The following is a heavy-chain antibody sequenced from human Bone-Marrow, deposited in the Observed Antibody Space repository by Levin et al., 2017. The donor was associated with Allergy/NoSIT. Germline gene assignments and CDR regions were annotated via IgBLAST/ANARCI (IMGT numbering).Heavy chain of an antibody. CDR1: GYTFTSYG. J-gene: IGHJ4*02. V-gene: IGHV1-18*01. CDR3: AREAPPYCSGGSCHFTYAVPNFDY. CDR2: ISAYNGNT. Sequence: ASVKVSCKASGYTFTSYGISWVRQAPGQGLEWMGWISAYNGNTNYAQKLQGRVTMTTDTSTSTAYMELRSLRSDDTAVYYCAREAPPYCSGGSCHFTYAVPNFDYWGQGTLVTVSS. D-gene: IGHD2-15*01.